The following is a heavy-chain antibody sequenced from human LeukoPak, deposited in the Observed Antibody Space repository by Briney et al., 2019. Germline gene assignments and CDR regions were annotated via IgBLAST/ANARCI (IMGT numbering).Heavy chain of an antibody. CDR3: AREGMVRGVPDAFDL. CDR2: IKQDGIEK. CDR1: GFTFSSYW. J-gene: IGHJ3*01. V-gene: IGHV3-7*01. Sequence: GGSLRLSCAASGFTFSSYWKDWVRQVPGKGLEWVANIKQDGIEKYFVGSVKGRFAISRDNAKNSLYLQMNSLRVEDTAVYYCAREGMVRGVPDAFDLWGRGTMVTVSS. D-gene: IGHD3-10*01.